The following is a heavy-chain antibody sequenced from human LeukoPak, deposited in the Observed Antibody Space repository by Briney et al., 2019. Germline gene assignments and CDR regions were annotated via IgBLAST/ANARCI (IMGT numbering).Heavy chain of an antibody. CDR1: GFTFSSYS. V-gene: IGHV3-21*01. Sequence: QSGGSLRLSCAASGFTFSSYSMNWVRQAPGKGLEWVSSISSSSSYIYYADSVKGRFTISRDNAKNSLYLQMNSLRAEDTAVYYCAREPYYDFWSGYYIHWGQGTLVTVSS. CDR2: ISSSSSYI. J-gene: IGHJ4*02. D-gene: IGHD3-3*01. CDR3: AREPYYDFWSGYYIH.